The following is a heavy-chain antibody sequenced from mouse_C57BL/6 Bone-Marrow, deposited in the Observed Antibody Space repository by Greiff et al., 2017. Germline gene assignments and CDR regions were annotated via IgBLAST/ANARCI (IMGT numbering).Heavy chain of an antibody. CDR2: INPNNGGT. D-gene: IGHD3-2*02. CDR3: ARRRTAQAWFAY. Sequence: EVQVVESGPELVKPGASVKMSCKASGYTFTDYNMHWVKQSHGKSLEWIGYINPNNGGTSYNQKFKGKATLTVNKSSSTAYMELRSLTSEDSAVYYCARRRTAQAWFAYWGQGTLVTVSA. V-gene: IGHV1-22*01. J-gene: IGHJ3*01. CDR1: GYTFTDYN.